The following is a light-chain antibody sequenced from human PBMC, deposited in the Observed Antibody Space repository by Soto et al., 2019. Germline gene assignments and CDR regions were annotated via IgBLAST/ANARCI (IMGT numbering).Light chain of an antibody. Sequence: QSVLTQPASVSGSPGQSITISCTGTSSDIGAYIFVSWYQQHPGKAPKLIIYDIANRPSGVSYRFSGSKSANTASLTISGLQAEDEAHYYCVSFTTKKPYGIGAGIKVNV. V-gene: IGLV2-14*03. CDR3: VSFTTKKPYG. CDR2: DIA. J-gene: IGLJ1*01. CDR1: SSDIGAYIF.